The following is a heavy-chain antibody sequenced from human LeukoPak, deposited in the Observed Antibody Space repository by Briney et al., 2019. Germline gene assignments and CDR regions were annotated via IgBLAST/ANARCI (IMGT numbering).Heavy chain of an antibody. Sequence: SETLSLTCAVYGGSFSGYYWSWIRQPPGKGLEWIGEINHSGSTNYNPSLKSRVTISVDTSKNQFSLKLSSVTAADTAVYYCARGFKATVATTSFDYCGQGTLVTVSS. J-gene: IGHJ4*02. CDR1: GGSFSGYY. V-gene: IGHV4-34*01. CDR3: ARGFKATVATTSFDY. D-gene: IGHD4-23*01. CDR2: INHSGST.